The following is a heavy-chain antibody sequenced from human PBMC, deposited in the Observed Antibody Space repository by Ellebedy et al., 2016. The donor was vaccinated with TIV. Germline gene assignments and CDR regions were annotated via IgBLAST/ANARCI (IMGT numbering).Heavy chain of an antibody. V-gene: IGHV3-21*01. D-gene: IGHD4-17*01. Sequence: GESLKISCAASGFTFSSYSMNWVRQAPGKGLEWVSSISSSSSYIYYADSVKGRFTISRDNAKNSLYLQMNSLRDEDTDVYYCARDVATVTTVCYFDYWGQGTLVTVSS. CDR1: GFTFSSYS. CDR3: ARDVATVTTVCYFDY. J-gene: IGHJ4*02. CDR2: ISSSSSYI.